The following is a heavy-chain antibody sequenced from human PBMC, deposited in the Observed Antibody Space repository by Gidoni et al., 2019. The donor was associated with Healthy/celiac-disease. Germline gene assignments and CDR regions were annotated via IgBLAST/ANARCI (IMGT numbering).Heavy chain of an antibody. Sequence: EVQLVESGGGLVKPGGSLRLSCAASGFPFSNAWMSWVRQAPGKGLEWVGRIKSKTDGGTTDYAAPVKGRFTISRDDSKNTLYLQMNSLKTEDTAVYYCTTGSVRGVIGYWGQGTLVTVSS. CDR2: IKSKTDGGTT. CDR3: TTGSVRGVIGY. J-gene: IGHJ4*02. CDR1: GFPFSNAW. V-gene: IGHV3-15*01. D-gene: IGHD3-10*01.